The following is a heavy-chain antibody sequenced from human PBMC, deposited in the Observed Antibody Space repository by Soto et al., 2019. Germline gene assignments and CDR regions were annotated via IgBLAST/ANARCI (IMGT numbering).Heavy chain of an antibody. J-gene: IGHJ4*02. Sequence: QLQLQESGSGLVKPSQTLSLTCAVSGGSISSGGYSCSWIRQPPGKGLEWIGYIYHSGSTYYNPSLKRCVTISVDRSKDPFTQKLSSVTAADTAVYYCARWMATESTFDYGGQGTLGTVSS. CDR1: GGSISSGGYS. CDR3: ARWMATESTFDY. D-gene: IGHD5-12*01. V-gene: IGHV4-30-2*01. CDR2: IYHSGST.